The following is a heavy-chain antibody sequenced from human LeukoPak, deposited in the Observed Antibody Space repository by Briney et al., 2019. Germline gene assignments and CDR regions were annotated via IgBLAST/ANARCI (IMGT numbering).Heavy chain of an antibody. CDR1: GFTFSDYY. V-gene: IGHV3-11*04. Sequence: PGGSLRLSCAASGFTFSDYYMSWIRQAPGKGLEWVSYISSSGSTIYYADSAKGRFTISRDNAKNSLYLQMNSLRAEDTAVYYCARRMDFWSGYSSPNYYYMDVWGKGTTVTVSS. CDR3: ARRMDFWSGYSSPNYYYMDV. CDR2: ISSSGSTI. D-gene: IGHD3-3*01. J-gene: IGHJ6*03.